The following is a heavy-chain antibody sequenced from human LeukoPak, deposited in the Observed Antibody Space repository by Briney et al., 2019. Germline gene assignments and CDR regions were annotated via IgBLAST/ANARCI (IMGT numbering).Heavy chain of an antibody. D-gene: IGHD5-12*01. J-gene: IGHJ4*02. Sequence: GRSLRLSCAASGFTFSGNAMHWVRQAPGKGLEWVAVISYDGSNEYYADSVKGRFTISRDNSKNTLYLQMNSLRGADTAVYYCARDKTFIATTTTGYFEYWGQGTLVTVFS. CDR2: ISYDGSNE. CDR1: GFTFSGNA. CDR3: ARDKTFIATTTTGYFEY. V-gene: IGHV3-30-3*01.